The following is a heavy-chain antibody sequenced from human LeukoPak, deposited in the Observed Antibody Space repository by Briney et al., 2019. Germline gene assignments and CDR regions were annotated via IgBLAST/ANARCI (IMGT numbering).Heavy chain of an antibody. CDR2: VYSSGTT. CDR3: ARGDSGWYLGLGFDY. V-gene: IGHV4-38-2*02. J-gene: IGHJ4*02. D-gene: IGHD6-19*01. Sequence: PPETLSLTCSVSRYSISSGFYWGWIRPPPGKGLEWIGSVYSSGTTYYNPSLKSRVTISVDTSKNQVSLSLRSVTAADTAVYYCARGDSGWYLGLGFDYWGQGTLVTVSS. CDR1: RYSISSGFY.